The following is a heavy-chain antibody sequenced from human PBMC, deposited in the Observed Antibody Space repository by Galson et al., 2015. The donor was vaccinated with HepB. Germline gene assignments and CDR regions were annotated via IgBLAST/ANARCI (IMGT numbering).Heavy chain of an antibody. D-gene: IGHD5-18*01. CDR2: INSDGSST. V-gene: IGHV3-74*01. CDR3: ARDDGWAWIQLWHYYYGMDV. J-gene: IGHJ6*02. Sequence: SLRLSCAASGFTFSSYWMHWVRQAPGKGLVWVSRINSDGSSTSYADSVKGRFTISRDNAKNTLYLQMNSLRAEDTAVYYCARDDGWAWIQLWHYYYGMDVWGQGTTVTVSS. CDR1: GFTFSSYW.